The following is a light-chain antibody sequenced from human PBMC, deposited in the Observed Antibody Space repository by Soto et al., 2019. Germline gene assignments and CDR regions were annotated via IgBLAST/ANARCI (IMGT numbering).Light chain of an antibody. CDR2: DAS. CDR1: QRISTG. Sequence: DIQLTQSHSTLSASVGDGVTLTCRASQRISTGLAWYQQKPGKAPKLLISDASSLETGVPSRFSGSGSGTEFTLTINSLQPDDFATYYCQQYKSYWTFGQGTKVDI. J-gene: IGKJ1*01. CDR3: QQYKSYWT. V-gene: IGKV1-5*01.